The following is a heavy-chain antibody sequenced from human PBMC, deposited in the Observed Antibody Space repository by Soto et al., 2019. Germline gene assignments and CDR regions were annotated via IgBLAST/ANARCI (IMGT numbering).Heavy chain of an antibody. J-gene: IGHJ5*02. CDR2: INHSGRA. CDR3: AKGPQPGYYDSWTFYSSVP. V-gene: IGHV4-34*01. Sequence: WETLSLTCAVYGGSFHRYYWSWIRQPPGKGLEWIGEINHSGRASYNPTFKSRVSISVDTSKNQMSLQLTSASAADTAVYYCAKGPQPGYYDSWTFYSSVPWGQGTLVTVSS. CDR1: GGSFHRYY. D-gene: IGHD3-16*01.